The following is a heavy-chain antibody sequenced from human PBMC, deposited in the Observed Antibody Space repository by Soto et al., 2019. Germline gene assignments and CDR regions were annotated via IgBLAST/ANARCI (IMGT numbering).Heavy chain of an antibody. CDR2: ISSSSSYI. D-gene: IGHD2-21*01. Sequence: GGSLRLSCAASGFTFSSYSMNWVRQAPGKGLEWVSSISSSSSYIYYADSVKGRFTISRDNAKNSLYLQMNSLRAEDTAVYYCARDQGSIDCGGDCPQMGAFDIWGQGTMVTVSS. CDR1: GFTFSSYS. CDR3: ARDQGSIDCGGDCPQMGAFDI. J-gene: IGHJ3*02. V-gene: IGHV3-21*01.